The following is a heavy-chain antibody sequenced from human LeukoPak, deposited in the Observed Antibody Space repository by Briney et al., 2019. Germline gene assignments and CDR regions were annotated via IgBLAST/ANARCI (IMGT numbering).Heavy chain of an antibody. Sequence: SVKVSCKVSGYTLTELSMYWVPQAPGKGLEWIGGFDPEDGETIYAQKFQGRVTMTEDTSTDTAYMELSSLRSEDTAVYYCATAPRTSGIHYDFWSGLGLSYYYYMDVWGKGTTVTVSS. V-gene: IGHV1-24*01. CDR1: GYTLTELS. J-gene: IGHJ6*03. D-gene: IGHD3-3*01. CDR3: ATAPRTSGIHYDFWSGLGLSYYYYMDV. CDR2: FDPEDGET.